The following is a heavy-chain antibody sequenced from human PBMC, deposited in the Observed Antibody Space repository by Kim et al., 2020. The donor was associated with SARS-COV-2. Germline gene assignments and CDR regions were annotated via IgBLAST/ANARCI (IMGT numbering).Heavy chain of an antibody. V-gene: IGHV4-61*01. D-gene: IGHD3-9*01. CDR1: GGSVSSGSYY. CDR3: VREGGGPYDILTGSPGPRFDP. CDR2: IYYSGST. Sequence: SETLSLTCTVSGGSVSSGSYYWSWIRQPPGKGLEWIGYIYYSGSTNYNPSLKSRVTISVDTSKNQFSLKLSSVTAADTAVYYCVREGGGPYDILTGSPGPRFDPWGQGTLVTVSS. J-gene: IGHJ5*02.